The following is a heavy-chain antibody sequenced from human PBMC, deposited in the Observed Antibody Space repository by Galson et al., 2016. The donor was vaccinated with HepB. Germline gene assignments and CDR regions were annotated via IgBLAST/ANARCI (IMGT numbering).Heavy chain of an antibody. V-gene: IGHV3-53*01. Sequence: SLRLSCAASGFTVSSNYMSWVRQAPGKGLEWVSVVYSGGSTYYADSVKGRFTLSRDHYKNTLYLQMNSLRAEDTALYYCAKSGVWGTHRSPDYWGQGTLVTVSS. CDR1: GFTVSSNY. CDR2: VYSGGST. CDR3: AKSGVWGTHRSPDY. D-gene: IGHD3-16*02. J-gene: IGHJ4*02.